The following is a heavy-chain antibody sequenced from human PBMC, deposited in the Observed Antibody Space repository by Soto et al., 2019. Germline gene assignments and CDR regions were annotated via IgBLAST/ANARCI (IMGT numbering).Heavy chain of an antibody. CDR2: ISGSGVST. D-gene: IGHD3-22*01. CDR3: AKSPGMYYYDSSGYYHYDY. V-gene: IGHV3-23*01. Sequence: GGSLRLSCAVSGFTFSSYAMSWVRQAPGKGLEWVSYISGSGVSTYYADSVKGRFTISRDNSKNTLYLQMNSLRAEDTAVYYCAKSPGMYYYDSSGYYHYDYWGQGTLVTVS. J-gene: IGHJ4*02. CDR1: GFTFSSYA.